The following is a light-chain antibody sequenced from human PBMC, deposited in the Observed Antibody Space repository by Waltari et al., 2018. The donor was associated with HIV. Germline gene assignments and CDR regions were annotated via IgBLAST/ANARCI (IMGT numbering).Light chain of an antibody. CDR1: SNNVGNQG. CDR2: RNN. Sequence: QAGLTQPPSVSKGLRQTATLTCTGNSNNVGNQGAASLQQHQGHPPKLLSYRNNNRPSGISERLSASRSGNTASLTITGLQPEDEAEYYCSAWDSSLSAWVFGGGTKLTVL. J-gene: IGLJ3*02. CDR3: SAWDSSLSAWV. V-gene: IGLV10-54*01.